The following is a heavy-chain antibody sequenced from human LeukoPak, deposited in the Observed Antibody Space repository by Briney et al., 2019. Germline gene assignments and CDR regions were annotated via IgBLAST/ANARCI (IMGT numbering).Heavy chain of an antibody. Sequence: ASVKVSWKTSGYIFTSHGINWVRQAPGQGLEWMGWISGHNGKTDYGQKLQDRFTMTTDTSTSTVYMELRSLGSDDTAVYFCARSAFNKYYSDYWGQGTLVTVSA. CDR2: ISGHNGKT. V-gene: IGHV1-18*01. CDR1: GYIFTSHG. CDR3: ARSAFNKYYSDY. J-gene: IGHJ4*02.